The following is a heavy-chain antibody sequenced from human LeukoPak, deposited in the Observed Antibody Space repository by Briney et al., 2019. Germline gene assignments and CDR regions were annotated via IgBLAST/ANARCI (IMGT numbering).Heavy chain of an antibody. V-gene: IGHV1-2*02. CDR3: ARGYYFDWLFSFDY. CDR1: GYTFTGYY. Sequence: GASVKVSCKASGYTFTGYYMHWVRQAPGQGLEWMGWINPNSGGTNYAQKFQGRVTMTRDTSISTAYMELSRLRSDDTAVYYCARGYYFDWLFSFDYWGQGTTVTVSS. CDR2: INPNSGGT. D-gene: IGHD3-9*01. J-gene: IGHJ4*03.